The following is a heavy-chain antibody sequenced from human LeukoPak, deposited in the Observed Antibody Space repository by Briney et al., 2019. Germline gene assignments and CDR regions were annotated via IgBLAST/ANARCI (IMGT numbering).Heavy chain of an antibody. CDR1: GFTFRIYS. J-gene: IGHJ4*02. Sequence: GGSLRPSCAASGFTFRIYSMNWVRQAPGKGLEWVSSISSSSSHMYYADSVKGRFTISRDNAKNSLYLQMNTLRAEDTAVYYCASDDTSAHFFDYWGQGTLVTVSS. CDR3: ASDDTSAHFFDY. CDR2: ISSSSSHM. D-gene: IGHD3-10*01. V-gene: IGHV3-21*01.